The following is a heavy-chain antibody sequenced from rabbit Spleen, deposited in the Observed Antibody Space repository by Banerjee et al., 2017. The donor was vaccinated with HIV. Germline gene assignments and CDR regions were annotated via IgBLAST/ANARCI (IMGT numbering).Heavy chain of an antibody. CDR3: ARDTGSSFSSYGMDL. CDR2: IGSGSGYI. J-gene: IGHJ6*01. V-gene: IGHV1S45*01. Sequence: EESGGGLVQPEGSLTLTCTVSGFSFSSSWICWVRQAPGKGLEWIACIGSGSGYIYYASWVNGRFTGSKASSTTVTLQMTSLTAADTATYFCARDTGSSFSSYGMDLWGPGTLVTVS. D-gene: IGHD8-1*01. CDR1: GFSFSSSW.